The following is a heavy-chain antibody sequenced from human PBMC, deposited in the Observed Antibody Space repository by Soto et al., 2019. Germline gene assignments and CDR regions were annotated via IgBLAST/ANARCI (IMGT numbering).Heavy chain of an antibody. Sequence: PGGSLRLSCAASGFTFSSYGMHWVRQAPGKGLEWVAVISYDGSNKYYADSVKGRFTISRDNSKNTLYLQMNSLRAEDTAVYYCAKVLGMGSGSYTLDYWGQGTLVTVSS. CDR1: GFTFSSYG. J-gene: IGHJ4*02. D-gene: IGHD3-10*01. CDR3: AKVLGMGSGSYTLDY. CDR2: ISYDGSNK. V-gene: IGHV3-30*18.